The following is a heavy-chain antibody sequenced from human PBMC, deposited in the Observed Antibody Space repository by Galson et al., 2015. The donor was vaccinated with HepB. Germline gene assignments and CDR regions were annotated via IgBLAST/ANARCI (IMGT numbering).Heavy chain of an antibody. CDR1: GFTVSSNY. V-gene: IGHV3-53*01. J-gene: IGHJ3*02. D-gene: IGHD3-16*01. Sequence: SLRLSCAASGFTVSSNYMSWVRQAPGKGLEWVSVIYSGGSTYYADSVKGRFTISRDNSKNTLYLQMNSLRAEDTAVYYCARTGLRRWGAFDIWGQGTMVTVSS. CDR3: ARTGLRRWGAFDI. CDR2: IYSGGST.